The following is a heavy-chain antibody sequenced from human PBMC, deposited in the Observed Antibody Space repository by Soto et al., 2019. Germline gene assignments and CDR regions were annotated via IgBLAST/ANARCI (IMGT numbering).Heavy chain of an antibody. J-gene: IGHJ4*02. CDR3: ARGHPEDGYNDY. V-gene: IGHV1-69*02. CDR1: GGTFSSYT. CDR2: IIPILGIA. D-gene: IGHD5-12*01. Sequence: ASVKVSCKASGGTFSSYTISWVRQAPGQGLEWMGRIIPILGIANYAQKFQGRVTITADKSTSTAYMELSSLRSEDTAVYYCARGHPEDGYNDYWGQGTLVTVSS.